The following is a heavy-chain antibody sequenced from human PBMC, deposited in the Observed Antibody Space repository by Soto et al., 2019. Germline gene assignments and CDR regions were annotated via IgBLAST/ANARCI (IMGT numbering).Heavy chain of an antibody. Sequence: GGSLRLSCAASGFTFSSYAMSWVRQAPGKGLEWVSGISASGGSTYYGDSVKGRFNIYRDNSKNTLYLQMNSLRAEDTAVYYCAKAVDTTRGYNCFDPWGQGTLVTVSS. CDR2: ISASGGST. CDR3: AKAVDTTRGYNCFDP. J-gene: IGHJ5*02. V-gene: IGHV3-23*01. D-gene: IGHD1-26*01. CDR1: GFTFSSYA.